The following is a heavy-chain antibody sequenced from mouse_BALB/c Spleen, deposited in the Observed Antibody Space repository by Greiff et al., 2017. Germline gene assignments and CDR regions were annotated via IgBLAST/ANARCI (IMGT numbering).Heavy chain of an antibody. J-gene: IGHJ4*01. CDR3: ARGEGWLLQVYAMDY. CDR2: IYPGNSDT. CDR1: GYSFTSYW. D-gene: IGHD2-3*01. Sequence: EVQLQQSGTVLARPGASVKMSCKASGYSFTSYWMHWVKQRPGQGLEWIGAIYPGNSDTSYNQKFKGKAKLTAVTSASTAYMELSSLTNEDSAVYYCARGEGWLLQVYAMDYWGQGTSVTVSS. V-gene: IGHV1-5*01.